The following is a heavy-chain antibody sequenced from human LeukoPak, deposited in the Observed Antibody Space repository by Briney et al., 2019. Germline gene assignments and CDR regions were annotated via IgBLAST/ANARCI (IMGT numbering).Heavy chain of an antibody. D-gene: IGHD2/OR15-2a*01. V-gene: IGHV3-9*01. CDR2: ISWSSGSI. CDR1: GFTFDDYA. CDR3: AKDVSTTPYFFDY. J-gene: IGHJ4*02. Sequence: GGSLRLSCAASGFTFDDYAMHWVRHAPGKGLEWVSGISWSSGSIGYADSVKGRFTISRDNAKNSLYLQMNSLRAEDTALYYCAKDVSTTPYFFDYWGQGTLVTVSS.